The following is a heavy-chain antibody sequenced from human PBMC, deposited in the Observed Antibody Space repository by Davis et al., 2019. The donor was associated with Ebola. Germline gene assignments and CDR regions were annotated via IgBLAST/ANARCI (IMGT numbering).Heavy chain of an antibody. Sequence: AASVKVSCKASGGTFSSYAVSWVRQAPGQGLEWMGGIIPIFGTANYAQKFQGRVTITADESTSTAYMELSSLRSEDTAVYYCARGSQDTTVLLDFIYWGQGTLVIVSS. D-gene: IGHD1-1*01. V-gene: IGHV1-69*13. CDR3: ARGSQDTTVLLDFIY. J-gene: IGHJ4*02. CDR2: IIPIFGTA. CDR1: GGTFSSYA.